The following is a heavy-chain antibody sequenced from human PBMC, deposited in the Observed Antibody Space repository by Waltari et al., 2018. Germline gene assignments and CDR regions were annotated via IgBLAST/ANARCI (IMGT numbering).Heavy chain of an antibody. CDR1: GGTFSSYA. Sequence: QVQLVQSGAEVKKPGSSVKVSCKASGGTFSSYAISWVRQAPGQGLEWMGGIIPIFGTSNYAQKFQGRVTITADESTSTAYMELSSLRAEDTAVYYCARDGCSGGSCYSGYWVYWGQGTLVTVSS. V-gene: IGHV1-69*01. D-gene: IGHD2-15*01. J-gene: IGHJ4*02. CDR2: IIPIFGTS. CDR3: ARDGCSGGSCYSGYWVY.